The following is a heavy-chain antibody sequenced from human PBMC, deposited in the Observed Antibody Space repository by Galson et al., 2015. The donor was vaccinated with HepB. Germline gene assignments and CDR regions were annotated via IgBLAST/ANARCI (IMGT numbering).Heavy chain of an antibody. CDR3: ATVAIFGVVNPNYFDY. CDR1: GYTLTELS. J-gene: IGHJ4*02. Sequence: SVKVSCKVSGYTLTELSMHWVRQAPGKGLEWMGGFDPGDGETIYAQKFQGRVTMTEDTSTDTAYMELSSLRSEDTAVYYCATVAIFGVVNPNYFDYWGQGTLVTVSS. D-gene: IGHD3-3*01. CDR2: FDPGDGET. V-gene: IGHV1-24*01.